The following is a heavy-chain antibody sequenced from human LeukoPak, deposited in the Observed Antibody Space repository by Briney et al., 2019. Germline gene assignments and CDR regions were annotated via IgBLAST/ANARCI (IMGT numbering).Heavy chain of an antibody. CDR2: IYHSGST. D-gene: IGHD5-24*01. CDR1: GYSISSGYY. V-gene: IGHV4-38-2*02. CDR3: ARLIRDGYNFWAFDY. Sequence: PSETLSLTCTVSGYSISSGYYWGWIRQPPGKGLEWIGSIYHSGSTYYNPSLKSRVTISVDTSKNQFSLKLSSVTAADTAVYYCARLIRDGYNFWAFDYWGQGTLVTVSS. J-gene: IGHJ4*02.